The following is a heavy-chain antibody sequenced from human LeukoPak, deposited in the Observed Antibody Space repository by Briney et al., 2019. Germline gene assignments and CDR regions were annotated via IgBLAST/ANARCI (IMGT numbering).Heavy chain of an antibody. D-gene: IGHD2-8*01. Sequence: SETLSLTCTVSGGSISSYYWSWIRQPAGKGLEWIGRIYTSGSTNYNPSLKSRVTMSVDTSKNQFSLKLSSVTAADTAVYYCARHAVVPASPYTNGVLLSWFDPWGQGTLVTVSS. CDR2: IYTSGST. CDR3: ARHAVVPASPYTNGVLLSWFDP. CDR1: GGSISSYY. J-gene: IGHJ5*02. V-gene: IGHV4-4*07.